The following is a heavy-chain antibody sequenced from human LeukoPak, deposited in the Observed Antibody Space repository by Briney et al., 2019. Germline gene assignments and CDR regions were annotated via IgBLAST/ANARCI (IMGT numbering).Heavy chain of an antibody. CDR3: ARDLYSSRTNDAFVI. D-gene: IGHD6-13*01. CDR1: GGSFSGYY. V-gene: IGHV4-4*07. CDR2: IYISGST. J-gene: IGHJ3*02. Sequence: SETLSLTCAVYGGSFSGYYWSWIRQPAGKGLEWIGRIYISGSTNYNPSLKSRVTISVDTSKNQFSLKLSSVTAADTAVYYCARDLYSSRTNDAFVIWGQGTMVTVSS.